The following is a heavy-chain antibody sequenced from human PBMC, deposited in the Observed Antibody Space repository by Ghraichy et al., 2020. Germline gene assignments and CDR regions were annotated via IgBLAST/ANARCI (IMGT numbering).Heavy chain of an antibody. CDR3: ARGYSYGSPWFDH. CDR1: GKTFSVYY. V-gene: IGHV1-2*02. J-gene: IGHJ5*02. D-gene: IGHD5-18*01. Sequence: ASVKVSCKASGKTFSVYYMHWVRQAPGQGPEWMGWINPNSGDTNYAQKFQGRVTMTRDTSISTAYMELSRLRSDDTATYYCARGYSYGSPWFDHWGQGTLFTVSS. CDR2: INPNSGDT.